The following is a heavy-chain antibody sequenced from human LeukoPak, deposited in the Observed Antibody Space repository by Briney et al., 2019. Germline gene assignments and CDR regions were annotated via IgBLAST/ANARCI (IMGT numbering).Heavy chain of an antibody. Sequence: GGSLRLSCAASGFTFSSYGMHWVRQAPGKGLEWVAVISYDGSNKYYADSVKGRFTISRGNSKNTLYLQMNSLRAEDTAVYYCASFPYYYDSSDTIIDYWGQGTLVTVSS. D-gene: IGHD3-22*01. CDR3: ASFPYYYDSSDTIIDY. J-gene: IGHJ4*02. CDR2: ISYDGSNK. CDR1: GFTFSSYG. V-gene: IGHV3-30*03.